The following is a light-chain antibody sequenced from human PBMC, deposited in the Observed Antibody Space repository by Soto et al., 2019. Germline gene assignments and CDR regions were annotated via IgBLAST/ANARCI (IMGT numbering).Light chain of an antibody. CDR2: GES. CDR1: QSVSSSC. V-gene: IGKV3-20*01. Sequence: EIVLTQSPGTLSLSPGDRATLSCRASQSVSSSCLAWYQQKPGLAPRLLIFGESSRATGIPDRFSGSGSGTDFTLTISRLEPEDFAVYYCQQYGSSPYTFGQGTKLEIK. J-gene: IGKJ2*01. CDR3: QQYGSSPYT.